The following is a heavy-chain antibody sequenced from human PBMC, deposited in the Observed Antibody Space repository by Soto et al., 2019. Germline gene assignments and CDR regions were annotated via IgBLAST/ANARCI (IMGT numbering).Heavy chain of an antibody. Sequence: EVQLVESGGGLVQPGGSLRLSCPASGFTFSSSSMNWVRHAPGKGLEWVSYISSRSSAIYYADSVKGRFTISRENAKNSLYLQMDSLRADDTAVYYCARDPEGGHALDIWGQGTMVTVSS. CDR1: GFTFSSSS. D-gene: IGHD1-26*01. CDR2: ISSRSSAI. J-gene: IGHJ3*02. CDR3: ARDPEGGHALDI. V-gene: IGHV3-48*01.